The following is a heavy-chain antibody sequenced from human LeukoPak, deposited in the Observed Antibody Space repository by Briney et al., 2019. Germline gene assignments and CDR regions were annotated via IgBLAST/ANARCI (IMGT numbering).Heavy chain of an antibody. D-gene: IGHD2-2*01. CDR2: IIPIFGTA. CDR1: GGTFSSYA. CDR3: ARDRGYCSSTSCYGPDWYFDL. Sequence: GSSVTVACKASGGTFSSYAISWVRQAPGQGLEWMGGIIPIFGTANYAQKFQGRVTITADKSTSTAYMELSSLRSEDTAVYYCARDRGYCSSTSCYGPDWYFDLWGRGTLVTVSS. V-gene: IGHV1-69*06. J-gene: IGHJ2*01.